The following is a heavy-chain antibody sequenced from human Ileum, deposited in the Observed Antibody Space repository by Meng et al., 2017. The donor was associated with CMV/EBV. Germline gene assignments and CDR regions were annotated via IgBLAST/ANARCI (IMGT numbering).Heavy chain of an antibody. V-gene: IGHV3-21*01. Sequence: FTFSGYSMTWGRQAPGKGLEWVSSISSSSSSIYYADSVKGRFTISRDNAKNSLYLQMNSLRAEDTAVYYCARDYGTSSYYDFWSGYYLWGQGTLVTVSS. CDR3: ARDYGTSSYYDFWSGYYL. J-gene: IGHJ4*02. CDR1: FTFSGYS. D-gene: IGHD3-3*01. CDR2: ISSSSSSI.